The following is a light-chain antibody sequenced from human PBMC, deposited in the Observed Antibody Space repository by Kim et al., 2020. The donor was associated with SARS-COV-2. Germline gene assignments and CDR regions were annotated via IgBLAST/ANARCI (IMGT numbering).Light chain of an antibody. J-gene: IGLJ3*02. V-gene: IGLV10-54*01. CDR3: SAWDSSLSSWV. Sequence: RQTPTRTCTGRDNSVGLRGAAWPQQHQGHPPKLPSCRETNRPSGISERLAASRSGSTASLTITGLQTEDEADYYCSAWDSSLSSWVFGGGTQLTVL. CDR1: DNSVGLRG. CDR2: RET.